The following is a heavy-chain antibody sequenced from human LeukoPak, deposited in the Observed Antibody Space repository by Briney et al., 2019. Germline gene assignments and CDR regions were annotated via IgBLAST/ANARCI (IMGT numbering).Heavy chain of an antibody. CDR3: ADSSGWHGFDY. J-gene: IGHJ4*02. Sequence: ASVKVSCKASGGTFSSYAISWVRQAPGQGLEWMGGIIPIFSTANYAQKFQGRVTITTDESTSTAYMELSSLRSEDTAVYYCADSSGWHGFDYWGQGTLVTVSS. CDR1: GGTFSSYA. D-gene: IGHD6-19*01. CDR2: IIPIFSTA. V-gene: IGHV1-69*05.